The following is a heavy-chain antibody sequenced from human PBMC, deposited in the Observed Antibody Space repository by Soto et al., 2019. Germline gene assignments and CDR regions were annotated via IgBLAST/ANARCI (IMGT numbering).Heavy chain of an antibody. CDR2: IYYSGST. D-gene: IGHD2-15*01. Sequence: QVQLQESGPGLVKPSQTLSLTCTVSGGSISSGGYYWSWIRQHPGKGLEWIGYIYYSGSTYYNPSLMSRVTISVDTSKNQFSLKLSSVTAADTAVYYCARTPYCSGGSCYYYYYMDVWGKGTTVTVSS. CDR1: GGSISSGGYY. J-gene: IGHJ6*03. CDR3: ARTPYCSGGSCYYYYYMDV. V-gene: IGHV4-31*03.